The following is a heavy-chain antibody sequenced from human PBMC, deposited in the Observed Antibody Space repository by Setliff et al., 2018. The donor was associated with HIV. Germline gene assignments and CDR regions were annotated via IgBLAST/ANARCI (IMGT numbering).Heavy chain of an antibody. V-gene: IGHV4-59*12. J-gene: IGHJ4*02. D-gene: IGHD4-17*01. CDR1: GGSINNYY. CDR3: ARGTHGDFDY. Sequence: SCTVSGGSINNYYWSWIRQPPGKGLEYIGYIYYSGGTYYNPSLKSRVTISVDTSKNQFSLKLSSVTAADTAVYYCARGTHGDFDYWGQGTLVTVSS. CDR2: IYYSGGT.